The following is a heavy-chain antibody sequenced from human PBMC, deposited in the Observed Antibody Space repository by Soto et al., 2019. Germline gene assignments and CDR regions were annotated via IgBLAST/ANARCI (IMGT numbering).Heavy chain of an antibody. CDR1: GFTFSSYG. CDR2: IWYDGSNK. CDR3: ARDKYSSSWYWFDP. V-gene: IGHV3-33*01. Sequence: GVSLRLSCAASGFTFSSYGMHWVRQAPGKGLEWVAVIWYDGSNKYYADSVKGRFTISRDNSKNTLYLQMNSLRAEDTAVYYCARDKYSSSWYWFDPWGQGTLVTVSS. D-gene: IGHD6-13*01. J-gene: IGHJ5*02.